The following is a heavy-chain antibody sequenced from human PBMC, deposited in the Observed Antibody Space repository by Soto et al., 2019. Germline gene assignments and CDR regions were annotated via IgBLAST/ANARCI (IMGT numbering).Heavy chain of an antibody. CDR2: FDPEDGET. D-gene: IGHD3-10*01. V-gene: IGHV1-24*01. Sequence: ASVKVSCKVSGYTLTELSMHWVRQAPGKGLEWMGGFDPEDGETIYEQKFQGRVTMTEDTSTDTAYMELSSLRSDDTAVYYCATRMVRGVISYYSCMDVWGQGTTVTVSS. CDR1: GYTLTELS. CDR3: ATRMVRGVISYYSCMDV. J-gene: IGHJ6*02.